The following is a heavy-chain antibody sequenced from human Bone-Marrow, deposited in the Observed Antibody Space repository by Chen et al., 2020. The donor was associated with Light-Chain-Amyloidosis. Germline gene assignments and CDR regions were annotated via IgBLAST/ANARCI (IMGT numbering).Heavy chain of an antibody. Sequence: QMQLVESGGGVVQPGRSLRLSCAASGFTFSNYGMHWVRQAPGKGLEWVAVISYHGNDKSYADSMKGRFTISRDNFKSTLYLQMDSLRAEDTAVYYCAKDLLPRTVTTLGYWGQGTLVSVSS. J-gene: IGHJ4*01. V-gene: IGHV3-30*18. D-gene: IGHD4-17*01. CDR1: GFTFSNYG. CDR3: AKDLLPRTVTTLGY. CDR2: ISYHGNDK.